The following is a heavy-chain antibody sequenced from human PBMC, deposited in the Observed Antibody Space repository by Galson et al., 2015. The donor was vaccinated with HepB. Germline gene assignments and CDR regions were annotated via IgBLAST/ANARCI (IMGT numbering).Heavy chain of an antibody. CDR3: ARLVLMTPLNYGMDV. Sequence: SLRLSCAASGFTFSSYAMSWVRQPPGMGLEWVSVIYSGGSTYYADSVKGRFTISRDNSKNTLYLQMNSLRAEDTAVYYCARLVLMTPLNYGMDVWGQGTTVTVSS. V-gene: IGHV3-66*02. CDR1: GFTFSSYA. D-gene: IGHD3-16*01. CDR2: IYSGGST. J-gene: IGHJ6*02.